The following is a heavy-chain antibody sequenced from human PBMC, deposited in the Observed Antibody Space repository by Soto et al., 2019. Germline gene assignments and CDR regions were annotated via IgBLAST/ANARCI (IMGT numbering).Heavy chain of an antibody. V-gene: IGHV4-59*01. Sequence: PSETLSLTCTVSGGSISSYYWSWIRQPPGKGLEWIGYIYYSGSTNYNPSLKSRVTISVDPSKNQFSLKLSSVTAADTAVYYCARGIAAAAEVWWVYYYYCMVVCGKGTPVSVPS. D-gene: IGHD6-13*01. CDR1: GGSISSYY. CDR2: IYYSGST. J-gene: IGHJ6*03. CDR3: ARGIAAAAEVWWVYYYYCMVV.